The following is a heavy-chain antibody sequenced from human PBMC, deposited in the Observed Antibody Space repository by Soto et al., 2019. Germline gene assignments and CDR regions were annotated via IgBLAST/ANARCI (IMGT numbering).Heavy chain of an antibody. CDR2: IYYSGST. CDR3: ARHGGFDYGDYFYPVPYYFDY. CDR1: GGSISSSSYY. D-gene: IGHD4-17*01. V-gene: IGHV4-39*01. J-gene: IGHJ4*02. Sequence: SETLSLTCTVSGGSISSSSYYWGWIRQPPGKGLEWIGSIYYSGSTYYNPSLKSRVTISVDTSKNQFSLKLSSVTAADTAVYYCARHGGFDYGDYFYPVPYYFDYWGQGTLVTVSS.